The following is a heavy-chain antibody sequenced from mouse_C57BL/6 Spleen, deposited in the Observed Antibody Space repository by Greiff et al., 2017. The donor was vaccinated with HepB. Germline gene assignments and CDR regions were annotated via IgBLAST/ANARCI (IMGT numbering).Heavy chain of an antibody. J-gene: IGHJ2*01. CDR3: ARGTTVVSPYFDY. Sequence: VQLKESGPGLVKPSQSLSLTCSVTGYSITSGYYWNWIRQFPGNKLEWMGYISYDGSNNYNPSLKNRISITRDTSKNQFFLKLNSVTTEDTATYYCARGTTVVSPYFDYWGQGTTLTVSS. V-gene: IGHV3-6*01. CDR1: GYSITSGYY. D-gene: IGHD1-1*01. CDR2: ISYDGSN.